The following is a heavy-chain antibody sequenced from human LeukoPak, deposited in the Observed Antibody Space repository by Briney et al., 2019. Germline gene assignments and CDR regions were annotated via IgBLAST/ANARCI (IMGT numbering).Heavy chain of an antibody. Sequence: GRSLRLSCAASGFTFSSYGMYWVRQAPGKGLEWVSGISDVGGITYHADSVKGRFTISRDNSKNTLYLQMNSLRAEDTAIYYCAKRTRGGNEGRAFNDWGQGTQVTVSS. CDR2: ISDVGGIT. V-gene: IGHV3-23*01. J-gene: IGHJ4*02. D-gene: IGHD5-12*01. CDR3: AKRTRGGNEGRAFND. CDR1: GFTFSSYG.